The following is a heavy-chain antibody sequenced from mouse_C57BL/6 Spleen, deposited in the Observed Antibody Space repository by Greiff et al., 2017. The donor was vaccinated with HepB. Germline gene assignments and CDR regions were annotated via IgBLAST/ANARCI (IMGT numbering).Heavy chain of an antibody. Sequence: EVMLVESGPGMVKPSQSLSLTCTVPGYSITSGYDWHWIRHFPGNKLEWMGYISYSGSTNYNPTLKSRISITHDTSKNHFFLKLNSVTTEDTATYYCSREGLEDYAMDYWGQGTSVTVSS. J-gene: IGHJ4*01. D-gene: IGHD3-3*01. CDR3: SREGLEDYAMDY. CDR1: GYSITSGYD. V-gene: IGHV3-1*01. CDR2: ISYSGST.